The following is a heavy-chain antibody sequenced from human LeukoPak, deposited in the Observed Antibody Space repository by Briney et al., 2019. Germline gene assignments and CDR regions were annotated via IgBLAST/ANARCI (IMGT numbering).Heavy chain of an antibody. V-gene: IGHV4-38-2*02. D-gene: IGHD6-19*01. CDR3: ASGGYSSGWSGGAFDI. Sequence: PSETLSLTCTVSGDSISSGNYWGWIRQPPGKGLEWIGSIFHTGSTYFNLSLKSRVTISVDTSKNQFSLRLSSVTAADTAVYYCASGGYSSGWSGGAFDIWGQGTMVTVSS. J-gene: IGHJ3*02. CDR2: IFHTGST. CDR1: GDSISSGNY.